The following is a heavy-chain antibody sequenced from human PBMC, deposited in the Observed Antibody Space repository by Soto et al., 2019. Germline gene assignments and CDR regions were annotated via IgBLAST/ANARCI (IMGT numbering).Heavy chain of an antibody. CDR2: IIAYNGNT. D-gene: IGHD3-16*02. V-gene: IGHV1-18*01. CDR1: GYTFTSYG. CDR3: AGAFGGVIPGDV. Sequence: ASVKVSCKASGYTFTSYGISWVRQAPGQGLEWMGWIIAYNGNTNYAQKLQGRVTMTTDTSTSTAYMELRSLRSDDTAVYYCAGAFGGVIPGDVWGQGTTVTVSS. J-gene: IGHJ6*02.